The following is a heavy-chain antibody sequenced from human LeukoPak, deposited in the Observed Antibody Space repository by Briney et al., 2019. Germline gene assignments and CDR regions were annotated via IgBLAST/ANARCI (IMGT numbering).Heavy chain of an antibody. D-gene: IGHD6-13*01. Sequence: GGSLRLSCTASGFTFGDYAMSWFRQAPGKGLEWVGFIRSKAYGGTTGYAASVKGRFTISRDDSKSIAYLQMNSLKTEDTAVYYCTRDRDYDSSSWYGVDYWGQGTLVTVSS. CDR3: TRDRDYDSSSWYGVDY. CDR1: GFTFGDYA. V-gene: IGHV3-49*03. CDR2: IRSKAYGGTT. J-gene: IGHJ4*02.